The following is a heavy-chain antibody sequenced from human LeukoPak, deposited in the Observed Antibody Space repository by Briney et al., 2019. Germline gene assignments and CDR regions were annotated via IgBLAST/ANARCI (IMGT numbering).Heavy chain of an antibody. CDR1: GYNFSKYW. CDR2: IYPRDSDI. Sequence: GESLKISCKGSGYNFSKYWIGWVRQMPGKGLEWMGIIYPRDSDIRYNPSFQGQVTISADTSISTAYLQWSSLKASDTAMYYCARPSGQVATLDYWGQGTLVTVSS. J-gene: IGHJ4*02. CDR3: ARPSGQVATLDY. V-gene: IGHV5-51*01. D-gene: IGHD5-12*01.